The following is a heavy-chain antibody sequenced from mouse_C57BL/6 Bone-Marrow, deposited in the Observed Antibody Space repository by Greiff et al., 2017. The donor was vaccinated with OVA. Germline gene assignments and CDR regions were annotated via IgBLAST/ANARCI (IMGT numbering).Heavy chain of an antibody. Sequence: LVEPGASVKISCKASGYAFSSSWMNWVKQRPGKGLEWIGRIYPGDGDTNYNGKFKGKATLTADKSSSTAYMQLSSLTSEDSAVYFCARPEGWYFDVWGTGTTVTVSS. V-gene: IGHV1-82*01. CDR2: IYPGDGDT. CDR3: ARPEGWYFDV. CDR1: GYAFSSSW. J-gene: IGHJ1*03.